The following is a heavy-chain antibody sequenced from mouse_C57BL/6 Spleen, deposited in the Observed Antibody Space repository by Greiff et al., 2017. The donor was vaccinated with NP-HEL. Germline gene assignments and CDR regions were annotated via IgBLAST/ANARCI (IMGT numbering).Heavy chain of an antibody. Sequence: DVKLVESGGDLVKPGGSLKLSCAASGFTFSSYGMSWVRQTPDKRLEWVATISSGGSYTYYPDSVKGRFTISRDNAKNTLYLQMSSLKSEDTAMYYCASSPPYYSNSFAYWGQGTLVTVSA. CDR3: ASSPPYYSNSFAY. D-gene: IGHD2-5*01. CDR1: GFTFSSYG. CDR2: ISSGGSYT. J-gene: IGHJ3*01. V-gene: IGHV5-6*02.